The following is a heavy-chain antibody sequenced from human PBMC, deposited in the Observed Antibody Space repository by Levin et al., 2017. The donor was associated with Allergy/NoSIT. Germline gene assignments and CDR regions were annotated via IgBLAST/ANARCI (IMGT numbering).Heavy chain of an antibody. D-gene: IGHD3-10*01. CDR3: AREVFGSAALGLGV. Sequence: GGSLRLSCVASGFTFGDYEIHWVRQVTGRHLEWVSAIGTAGDTFYSGPVKGRFTISRENAENPLHLQMTSLGVGDTGVYFCAREVFGSAALGLGVWGRGRVVVVSS. CDR1: GFTFGDYE. V-gene: IGHV3-13*01. J-gene: IGHJ3*01. CDR2: IGTAGDT.